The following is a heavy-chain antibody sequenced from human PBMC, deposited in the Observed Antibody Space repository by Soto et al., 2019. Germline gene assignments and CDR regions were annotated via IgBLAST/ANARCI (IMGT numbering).Heavy chain of an antibody. CDR2: ISYEGSHT. J-gene: IGHJ4*02. Sequence: QVQLVESGGGVVQPGRSLRLSCAASGFIFSSYGMHWVRQAPGKGLEWVAVISYEGSHTYYADSVKGRFTITRDNSKNPLYLQMNSLLPEDTAVYYCAKEVHCGGGSCSWSEGFDYWGQGTLLTVSS. CDR3: AKEVHCGGGSCSWSEGFDY. CDR1: GFIFSSYG. D-gene: IGHD2-15*01. V-gene: IGHV3-30*18.